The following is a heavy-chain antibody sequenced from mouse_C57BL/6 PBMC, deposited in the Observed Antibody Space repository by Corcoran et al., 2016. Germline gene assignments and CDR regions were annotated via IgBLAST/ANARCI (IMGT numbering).Heavy chain of an antibody. CDR3: ARDTAQATWFAY. D-gene: IGHD3-2*02. CDR2: IYPGSGNT. CDR1: GYSFTSYY. Sequence: QVQLQQSGPGLVKPGASVTISCKASGYSFTSYYIHWVKQRPGQGLEWIGWIYPGSGNTKYNEKFKGKATLTADTSSSTAYMQLSSLTSEDAAVYYCARDTAQATWFAYWGQGTLVTVSA. J-gene: IGHJ3*01. V-gene: IGHV1-66*01.